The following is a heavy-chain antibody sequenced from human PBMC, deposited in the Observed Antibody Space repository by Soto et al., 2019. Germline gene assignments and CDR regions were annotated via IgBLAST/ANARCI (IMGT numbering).Heavy chain of an antibody. Sequence: GSLRLSCTASGFSFSSYGIHWVRQAPGKGLEWVAVISYHGVNKYYADSVNGRFTISRDNSKNTVFLQMNSLRVEDTAVYYCGKYSDYGDHRDWFDPWGQGTLVTVSS. CDR1: GFSFSSYG. J-gene: IGHJ5*02. D-gene: IGHD4-17*01. CDR2: ISYHGVNK. V-gene: IGHV3-30*18. CDR3: GKYSDYGDHRDWFDP.